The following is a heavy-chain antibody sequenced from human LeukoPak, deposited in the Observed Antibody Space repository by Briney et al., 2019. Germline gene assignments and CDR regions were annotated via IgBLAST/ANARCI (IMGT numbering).Heavy chain of an antibody. CDR1: GFTFSGHG. J-gene: IGHJ6*03. Sequence: GGSLRPSCAASGFTFSGHGMHWVRQAPGKGLEWVAFTRYDGNEKYYADSVKGRFTISRDNSKNTLYLQMNSLRAVDTAVYYCARGDYYNYQYMDVWGRGTTATVSS. CDR3: ARGDYYNYQYMDV. D-gene: IGHD2-21*02. V-gene: IGHV3-30*02. CDR2: TRYDGNEK.